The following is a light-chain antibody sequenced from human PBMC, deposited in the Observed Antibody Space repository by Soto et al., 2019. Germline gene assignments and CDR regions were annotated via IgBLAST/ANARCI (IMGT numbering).Light chain of an antibody. Sequence: DIQMTQSPSTLSASVGDRVTITCRASQSISSSLAWYQQKPGKAPKLLIYKASSLESGVPSRFSGSGSGTEFSLTISSVQPDAFATYYCQQYNSYWTFDQGTKVEIK. CDR1: QSISSS. CDR3: QQYNSYWT. V-gene: IGKV1-5*03. CDR2: KAS. J-gene: IGKJ1*01.